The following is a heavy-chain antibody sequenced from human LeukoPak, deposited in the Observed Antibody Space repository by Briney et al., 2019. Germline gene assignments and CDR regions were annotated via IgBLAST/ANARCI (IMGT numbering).Heavy chain of an antibody. V-gene: IGHV3-66*01. Sequence: PGGSLRLSCAASRFXISSNYMSWVRQAPGKGLDWVSVISSGGSTYYSGSVKGRFTISRDNSKNTLYLQMNTLRAEDTAVYYCARGLYSSGWYFDYWGQGTLVTVSS. CDR2: ISSGGST. D-gene: IGHD6-19*01. J-gene: IGHJ4*02. CDR3: ARGLYSSGWYFDY. CDR1: RFXISSNY.